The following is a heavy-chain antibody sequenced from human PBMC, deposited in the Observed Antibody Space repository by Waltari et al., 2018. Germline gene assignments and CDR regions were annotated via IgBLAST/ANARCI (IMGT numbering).Heavy chain of an antibody. CDR3: ARDFDRYYFDY. V-gene: IGHV4-4*07. Sequence: QLQLQESGPGLVKPSETLSLNCTVSGGSISSYYWGWIRPPAGKGLEWIRRIYTSGRTNYNPSLKSRVTMSVDTSKNQFSLKLSSVTAADTAVYYCARDFDRYYFDYWGQGTLVTVSS. CDR1: GGSISSYY. J-gene: IGHJ4*02. CDR2: IYTSGRT. D-gene: IGHD3-9*01.